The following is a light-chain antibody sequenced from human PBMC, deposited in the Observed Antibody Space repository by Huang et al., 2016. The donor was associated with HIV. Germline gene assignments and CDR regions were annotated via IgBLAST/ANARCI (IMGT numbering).Light chain of an antibody. CDR1: LYVVTS. Sequence: EIDLTQSPAILSLSPGERATLSCRASLYVVTSLAWYHQKPGQAPRLIISGAVNRATDIPPRFSGSGSGTDFTLTITGVEPDDFGVYYCQQRSSWPDTFGGGTRVEV. V-gene: IGKV3-11*01. J-gene: IGKJ4*01. CDR2: GAV. CDR3: QQRSSWPDT.